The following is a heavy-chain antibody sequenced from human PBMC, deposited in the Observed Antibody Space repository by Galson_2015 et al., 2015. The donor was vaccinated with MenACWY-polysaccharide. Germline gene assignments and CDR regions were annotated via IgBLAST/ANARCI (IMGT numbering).Heavy chain of an antibody. V-gene: IGHV3-7*04. Sequence: SLRLSCAASGFTFDDYAMHWVRQAPGKGLEWVANIKQDGSEKYYVDSVKGRFTISRDNAKNSLYLQMNSLRAEDTAVYYCARGIVATILVDWGQGTLVTVSS. CDR3: ARGIVATILVD. CDR2: IKQDGSEK. D-gene: IGHD5-12*01. J-gene: IGHJ4*02. CDR1: GFTFDDYA.